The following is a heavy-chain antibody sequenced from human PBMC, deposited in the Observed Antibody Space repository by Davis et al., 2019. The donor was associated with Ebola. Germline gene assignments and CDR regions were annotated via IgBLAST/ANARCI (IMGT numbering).Heavy chain of an antibody. Sequence: MPSETLSLTCTVSGGSISSYYWTWLRQPPGKGLEWIGYIYYSGSTNYNPSLKSRVTIPVDTSKNQFSLKLSSVTAADKAVYYCANLHGGYWGQGTLVTVSS. V-gene: IGHV4-59*01. D-gene: IGHD1-14*01. J-gene: IGHJ4*02. CDR1: GGSISSYY. CDR2: IYYSGST. CDR3: ANLHGGY.